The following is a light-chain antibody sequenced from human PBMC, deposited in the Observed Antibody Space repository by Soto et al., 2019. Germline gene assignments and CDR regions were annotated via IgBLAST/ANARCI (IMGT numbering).Light chain of an antibody. CDR3: QQRGKAPST. CDR2: DAY. Sequence: EVVLTQSPDTLSLSPGDTATLSCRASQSVDRYVAWYQQKVGQAPRLLIYDAYTRATGVGARFTGSGSAADLSLTIASLAPGDFAVYYWQQRGKAPSTVGPGTKVEMK. J-gene: IGKJ2*02. V-gene: IGKV3-11*01. CDR1: QSVDRY.